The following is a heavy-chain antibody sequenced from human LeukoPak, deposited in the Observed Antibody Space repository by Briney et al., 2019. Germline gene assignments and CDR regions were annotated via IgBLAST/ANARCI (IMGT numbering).Heavy chain of an antibody. J-gene: IGHJ4*02. CDR3: ARAKGTQLWLQVFDY. Sequence: SETLSLTCTVSGGSISSGDYYWSWIRQPPGRGLEWIGYTYYSGSTYYNPSLKSRVTISVDTSKNQFSLKLSSVTAADTAVYYCARAKGTQLWLQVFDYWGQGTLVTVSS. V-gene: IGHV4-30-4*01. CDR1: GGSISSGDYY. CDR2: TYYSGST. D-gene: IGHD5-18*01.